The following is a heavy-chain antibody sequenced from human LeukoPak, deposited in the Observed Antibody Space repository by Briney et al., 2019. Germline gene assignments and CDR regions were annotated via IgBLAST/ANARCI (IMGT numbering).Heavy chain of an antibody. D-gene: IGHD4-17*01. CDR2: MSASGGRT. CDR3: AKDNPYGAFDY. V-gene: IGHV3-23*01. J-gene: IGHJ4*02. Sequence: PGGSLRLSCAASGFTFSSYSMSWVRQAPGKGLEWVSVMSASGGRTYYADSVKGRFTISRDNSKNTLYLQMNSLRAEDTAVYYCAKDNPYGAFDYWGQGTLVTVSS. CDR1: GFTFSSYS.